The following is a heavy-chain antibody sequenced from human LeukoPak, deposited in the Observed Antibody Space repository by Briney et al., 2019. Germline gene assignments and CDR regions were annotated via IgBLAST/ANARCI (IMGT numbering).Heavy chain of an antibody. CDR2: IIPIFGTA. V-gene: IGHV1-69*05. CDR1: GGTFSSYA. J-gene: IGHJ4*02. CDR3: ASSYYDSSGFFDY. Sequence: SVKVSCKASGGTFSSYAISWVRQAPGQGLEWMGRIIPIFGTANYAQKFQGRVAITTDESTSTAYMELSSLRSEDTAVYYCASSYYDSSGFFDYWGQGTLVTVSS. D-gene: IGHD3-22*01.